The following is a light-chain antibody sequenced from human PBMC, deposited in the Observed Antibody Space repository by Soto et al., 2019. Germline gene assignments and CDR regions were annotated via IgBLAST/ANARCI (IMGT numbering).Light chain of an antibody. CDR1: QSISSW. V-gene: IGKV1-5*03. Sequence: DIQMTQSPSTLSASVGDRVNITCRASQSISSWLAWYQQKPGKAPKLLIYKASSLESGVPSRFSGSGSGTEFPLTISSLQPDDFATYYCQQYNSYSWTFGQGTKVEIK. J-gene: IGKJ1*01. CDR2: KAS. CDR3: QQYNSYSWT.